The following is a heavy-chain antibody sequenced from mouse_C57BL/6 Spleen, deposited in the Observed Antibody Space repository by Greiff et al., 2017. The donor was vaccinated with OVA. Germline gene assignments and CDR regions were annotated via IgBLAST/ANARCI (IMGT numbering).Heavy chain of an antibody. CDR1: GYSITSGYY. V-gene: IGHV3-6*01. D-gene: IGHD2-1*01. CDR2: ISYDGSN. J-gene: IGHJ1*03. Sequence: EVQLQESGPGLVKPSQSLSLTCSVTGYSITSGYYWNWIRQFPGNKLEWMGYISYDGSNNYNPSLKNRISITRDTSKNQFFLKLNSVTTEDTATYYGAREGGGNYVGYFDVWGTGTTVTVSS. CDR3: AREGGGNYVGYFDV.